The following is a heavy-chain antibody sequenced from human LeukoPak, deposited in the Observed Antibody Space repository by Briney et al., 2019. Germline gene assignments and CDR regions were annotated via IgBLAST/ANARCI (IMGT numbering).Heavy chain of an antibody. J-gene: IGHJ4*02. CDR3: ARMMVRGPFDY. Sequence: GGSLRLSCAASGFTFSDYYMSWIRQAPGKGLEWVSYICCSSSYTHYADSVKGRFTISRDNAKNSLYPQMNSLRAEDTAVYYCARMMVRGPFDYWGQGTLVTVSS. V-gene: IGHV3-11*03. CDR1: GFTFSDYY. CDR2: ICCSSSYT. D-gene: IGHD3-10*01.